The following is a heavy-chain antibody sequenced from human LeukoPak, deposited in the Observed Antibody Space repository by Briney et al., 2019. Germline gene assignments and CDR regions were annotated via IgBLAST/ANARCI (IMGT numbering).Heavy chain of an antibody. V-gene: IGHV3-23*01. D-gene: IGHD3-3*01. CDR1: GFTFSSYA. Sequence: GGSLRLSCAASGFTFSSYAMCWVRQAPGKGLEWVSAISGSGGSTYYADSVKGRFTISRDNSKNTLYLQMNSLRAEDTAVYYCAEILAPRPYYDFWSGYPAPDYFDYWGQGTLVTVSS. CDR2: ISGSGGST. CDR3: AEILAPRPYYDFWSGYPAPDYFDY. J-gene: IGHJ4*02.